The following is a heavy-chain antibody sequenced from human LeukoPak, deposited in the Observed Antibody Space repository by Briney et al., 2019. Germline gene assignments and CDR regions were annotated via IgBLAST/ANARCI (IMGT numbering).Heavy chain of an antibody. D-gene: IGHD3-22*01. J-gene: IGHJ4*02. Sequence: GGSLRLSCTASGFTFSGYSMNWIRQAPGKGLEWVSSFGTRSTSIYHAGSVKGRFTISRDNSKNTLYLQMNSLRAEDTAVYYCAKEDYDSSGYPDRFDYWGQGTLVTVSS. CDR1: GFTFSGYS. CDR3: AKEDYDSSGYPDRFDY. CDR2: FGTRSTSI. V-gene: IGHV3-21*04.